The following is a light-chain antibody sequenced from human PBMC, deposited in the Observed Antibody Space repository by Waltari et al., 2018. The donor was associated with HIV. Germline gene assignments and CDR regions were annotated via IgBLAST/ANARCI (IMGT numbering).Light chain of an antibody. CDR3: QQYLGLPLT. J-gene: IGKJ4*01. CDR2: WAS. Sequence: IAMNQSPDSLAVSLGERATINGKSRQSLLYGSNNKNHLAWYQQKPGQPPKLLVYWASTRESGVPDRFSGSGSGTDFTLTIRSLQAEDVAIYYCQQYLGLPLTFGGGTRVEI. CDR1: QSLLYGSNNKNH. V-gene: IGKV4-1*01.